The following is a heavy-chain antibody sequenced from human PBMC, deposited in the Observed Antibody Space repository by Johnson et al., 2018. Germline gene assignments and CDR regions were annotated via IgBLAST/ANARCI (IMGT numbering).Heavy chain of an antibody. D-gene: IGHD6-19*01. Sequence: QLVESGGGLAQPGGSLRLSCAASGFPFSNYWLYWVRKVPGRGLEWVSRINSDGRCTGYEDSVKGRCTISRDNAKNPLYLQRKSLRAHATAVYYCVRGSGIAVADYFYYYMDVWGKGTTVTVSS. CDR2: INSDGRCT. CDR1: GFPFSNYW. CDR3: VRGSGIAVADYFYYYMDV. V-gene: IGHV3-74*01. J-gene: IGHJ6*03.